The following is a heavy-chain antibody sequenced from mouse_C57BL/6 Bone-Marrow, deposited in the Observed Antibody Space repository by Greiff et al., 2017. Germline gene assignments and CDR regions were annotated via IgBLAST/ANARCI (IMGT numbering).Heavy chain of an antibody. D-gene: IGHD1-1*01. CDR2: ISDGGSYT. V-gene: IGHV5-4*01. Sequence: EVKLMESGGGLVKPGGSLKLSCAASGFTFSSYAMSWVRQTPEQRLEWVATISDGGSYTYYPDNVKGRFTISRDNAKNNLYLQLSHLKSEDTAMYYCARDTDYYGRAWFAYWGQGTLVTVSA. CDR1: GFTFSSYA. J-gene: IGHJ3*01. CDR3: ARDTDYYGRAWFAY.